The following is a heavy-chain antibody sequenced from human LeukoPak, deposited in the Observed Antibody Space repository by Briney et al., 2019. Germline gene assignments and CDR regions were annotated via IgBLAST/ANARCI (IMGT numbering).Heavy chain of an antibody. V-gene: IGHV1-18*01. Sequence: ASVKVSCKASGYTFTSYGISWVRQGPGQGLEWVGRISAYNGNTNYAQKLQGRVTMTTDTSTSTAYMELRSLRSDDTAVYYCARMWFGELIGGYYFDYWGQGTLVTVSS. CDR1: GYTFTSYG. J-gene: IGHJ4*02. CDR3: ARMWFGELIGGYYFDY. D-gene: IGHD3-10*01. CDR2: ISAYNGNT.